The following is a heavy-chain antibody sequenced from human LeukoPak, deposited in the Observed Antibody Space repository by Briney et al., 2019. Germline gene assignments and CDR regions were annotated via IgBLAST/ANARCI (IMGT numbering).Heavy chain of an antibody. D-gene: IGHD6-19*01. Sequence: PSETLSLTCTVSGGSISSSSYYWGWIRQPPGKGLEWIGSIYYSGSTYYNPSLKSRVTISVDTSKNQFSLKLSSVTAADTAVYYCARGDTVAGYDYWGQGTLVTVSS. CDR1: GGSISSSSYY. CDR2: IYYSGST. V-gene: IGHV4-39*07. CDR3: ARGDTVAGYDY. J-gene: IGHJ4*02.